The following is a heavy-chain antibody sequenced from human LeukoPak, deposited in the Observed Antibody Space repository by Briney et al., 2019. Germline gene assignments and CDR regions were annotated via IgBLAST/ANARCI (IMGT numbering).Heavy chain of an antibody. J-gene: IGHJ4*02. V-gene: IGHV4-34*01. Sequence: SETLSLTCAVYGGSFSGYYWSWIRQPPGKGLEWIGEINHSGSTNYNPSLKSRVTISVDTSKNQFSLKLSSVTAADTAVYYCAGTTRYSSGWWSYWGQGTLVTVSS. CDR2: INHSGST. CDR1: GGSFSGYY. CDR3: AGTTRYSSGWWSY. D-gene: IGHD6-19*01.